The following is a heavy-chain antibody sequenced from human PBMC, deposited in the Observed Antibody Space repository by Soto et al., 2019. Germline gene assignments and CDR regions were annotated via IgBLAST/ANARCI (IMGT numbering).Heavy chain of an antibody. CDR3: ARLDIVPAALGAKYYMDV. CDR1: GGSISSYY. V-gene: IGHV4-59*08. Sequence: SETLSLTCTVSGGSISSYYWSWIRQPPGKGLEWIGYIYYSGSTNYNPSLKSRVTISVDTSKNQFSLKLSSVTAADMAVYYCARLDIVPAALGAKYYMDVWGKGTTVTVSS. J-gene: IGHJ6*03. D-gene: IGHD2-2*01. CDR2: IYYSGST.